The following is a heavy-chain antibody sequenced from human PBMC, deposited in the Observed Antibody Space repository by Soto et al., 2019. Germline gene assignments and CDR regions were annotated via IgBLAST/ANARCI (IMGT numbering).Heavy chain of an antibody. Sequence: SVKVSCKASGGTFSSYPLSWVRQAPGQGLEWMGGFIPMFGTTNYAQKFQGRLTITADESTGTAYMELSSLRSEDTALYYCARCYDSSETHGFDIWGQGTVVTVSS. CDR2: FIPMFGTT. CDR1: GGTFSSYP. D-gene: IGHD3-22*01. CDR3: ARCYDSSETHGFDI. V-gene: IGHV1-69*13. J-gene: IGHJ3*02.